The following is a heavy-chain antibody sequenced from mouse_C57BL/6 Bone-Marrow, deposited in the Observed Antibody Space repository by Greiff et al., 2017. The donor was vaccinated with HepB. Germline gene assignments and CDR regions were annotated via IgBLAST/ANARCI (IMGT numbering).Heavy chain of an antibody. CDR1: GFTFSDFY. D-gene: IGHD1-1*01. Sequence: EVKLVESGGGLVQSGRSLRLSCATSGFTFSDFYMEWVRQAPGKGLEWIAASRNKANDYTTEYSASVKGRFIVSRDTSQSILYLQMNALRAEDTAIYYCARDALLRYHYWYFDVWGTGTTVTVSS. CDR2: SRNKANDYTT. CDR3: ARDALLRYHYWYFDV. J-gene: IGHJ1*03. V-gene: IGHV7-1*01.